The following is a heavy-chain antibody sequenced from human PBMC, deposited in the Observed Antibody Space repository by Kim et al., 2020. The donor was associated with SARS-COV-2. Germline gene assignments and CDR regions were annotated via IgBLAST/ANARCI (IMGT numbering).Heavy chain of an antibody. CDR2: ISGSGGNT. J-gene: IGHJ2*01. CDR3: ANLHPQAWYFDL. CDR1: GFTFSSYA. V-gene: IGHV3-23*01. Sequence: GGSLRLSCAASGFTFSSYAMSWVRQAPGKGLEWVSSISGSGGNTYYADSVKGRFTISRDNSKNTLYLQMNSLRAEDTAVYYCANLHPQAWYFDLWGRGTLVTVSS.